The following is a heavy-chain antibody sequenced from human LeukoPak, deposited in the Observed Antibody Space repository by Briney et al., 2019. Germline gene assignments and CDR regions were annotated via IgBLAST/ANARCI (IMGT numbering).Heavy chain of an antibody. CDR2: IYTSGST. CDR1: GGSISSGSYY. V-gene: IGHV4-61*02. CDR3: ARAAANRVLRFDY. D-gene: IGHD2-2*01. J-gene: IGHJ4*02. Sequence: SQTLSLTCTVSGGSISSGSYYWSWIRQPAGKGLEWIGRIYTSGSTNYNPSLKSRVTMSVDTSKNQFSLKLSSVTAADTAVYYCARAAANRVLRFDYWGQGTLVTVSS.